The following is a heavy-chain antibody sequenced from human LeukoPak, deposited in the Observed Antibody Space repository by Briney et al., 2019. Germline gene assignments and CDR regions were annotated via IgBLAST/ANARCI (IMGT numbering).Heavy chain of an antibody. Sequence: SETLSLTCAVYGGSFSGYYWSWIRQPPGKGLEWIGEINHSGSTNYNPSLKSRVTISVDTSKNQFSLKLSSVTAADTAVYYCARSGVLLYYYYGMDVWGQGTTVTVSS. CDR1: GGSFSGYY. J-gene: IGHJ6*02. CDR2: INHSGST. D-gene: IGHD2-15*01. V-gene: IGHV4-34*01. CDR3: ARSGVLLYYYYGMDV.